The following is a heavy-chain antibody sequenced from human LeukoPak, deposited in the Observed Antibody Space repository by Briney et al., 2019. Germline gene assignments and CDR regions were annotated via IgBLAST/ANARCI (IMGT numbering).Heavy chain of an antibody. V-gene: IGHV4-39*07. J-gene: IGHJ4*02. D-gene: IGHD1-26*01. CDR2: INHSGST. CDR3: ARGRELWRY. CDR1: GGSISSGGYY. Sequence: SETLSLTCTVSGGSISSGGYYWSWIRQPPGKGLEWIGEINHSGSTNYNPSLKSRVTISVDTSKNQFSLKLSSVTAADTAVYYCARGRELWRYWGQGTLVTVSS.